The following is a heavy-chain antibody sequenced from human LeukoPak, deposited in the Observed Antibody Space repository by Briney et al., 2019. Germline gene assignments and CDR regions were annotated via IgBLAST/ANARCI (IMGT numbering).Heavy chain of an antibody. V-gene: IGHV4-39*07. CDR1: GGSISSSSYY. D-gene: IGHD3-9*01. J-gene: IGHJ4*02. Sequence: SETLSLTCTVSGGSISSSSYYWSWIRQPPGKGLEWIGEINHSGSTNYNPSLKSRVTISVDTSKNQFSLKLSSVTAADKAVYYCARGQLGYYDILTGPFDYWGQGTLVTVSS. CDR2: INHSGST. CDR3: ARGQLGYYDILTGPFDY.